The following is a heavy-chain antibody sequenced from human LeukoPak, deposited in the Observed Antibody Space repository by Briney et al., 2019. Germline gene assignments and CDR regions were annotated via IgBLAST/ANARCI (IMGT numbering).Heavy chain of an antibody. D-gene: IGHD2-2*01. CDR2: INPNSGFT. CDR1: GYTFTGHY. CDR3: ARLADCSSSSCRSFDY. V-gene: IGHV1-2*02. J-gene: IGHJ4*02. Sequence: ASVKVSCKPSGYTFTGHYMHWVRQAPGQGLEWMGWINPNSGFTNYAQKFQGRVTMTRDTSISTAYMELSRLRSDDTAVYYCARLADCSSSSCRSFDYWGQGTLVTVSS.